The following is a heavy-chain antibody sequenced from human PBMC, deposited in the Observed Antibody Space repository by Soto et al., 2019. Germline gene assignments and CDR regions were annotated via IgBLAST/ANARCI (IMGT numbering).Heavy chain of an antibody. CDR1: GGTFSSYA. CDR2: IIPIFGTA. D-gene: IGHD6-13*01. V-gene: IGHV1-69*13. Sequence: SVKVSCKASGGTFSSYAISWLRQAPGQGLEWMGGIIPIFGTANYAQKFQGRVTITADESTSTAYMELSSLRSEDTAVYYCARDIPIAAVDNWFDPWGQGTLVTISS. CDR3: ARDIPIAAVDNWFDP. J-gene: IGHJ5*02.